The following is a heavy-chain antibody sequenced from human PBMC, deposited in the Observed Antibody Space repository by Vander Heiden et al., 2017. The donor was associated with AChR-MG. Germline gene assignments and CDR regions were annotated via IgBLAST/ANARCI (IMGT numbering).Heavy chain of an antibody. CDR2: INPDSGGT. V-gene: IGHV1-2*02. CDR1: GYTCTGYY. Sequence: QVQLVQPAAALKKPGASVKVSCTASGYTCTGYYMHWVRQAPGQGLEWMGWINPDSGGTNYAQKFQGRVTMTRDTSISTAYMELSRLRSDDTAVYCWARGSRDEGYYCGMDVWGQGTTVTVSS. CDR3: ARGSRDEGYYCGMDV. J-gene: IGHJ6*02.